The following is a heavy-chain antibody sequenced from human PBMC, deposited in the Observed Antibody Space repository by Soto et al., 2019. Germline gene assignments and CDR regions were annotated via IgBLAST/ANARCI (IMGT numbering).Heavy chain of an antibody. Sequence: GESLKISWKGSGYSFTSYWIAWVRQMPGKGLEWMGIIYPGDSDTRYSPSFQGQVTISVDKSISTAYLQWSSLKASDTAMYYCARHGGGSSPNYFCYGMDVWGQGTTVTVSS. V-gene: IGHV5-51*01. CDR3: ARHGGGSSPNYFCYGMDV. D-gene: IGHD3-16*01. J-gene: IGHJ6*02. CDR1: GYSFTSYW. CDR2: IYPGDSDT.